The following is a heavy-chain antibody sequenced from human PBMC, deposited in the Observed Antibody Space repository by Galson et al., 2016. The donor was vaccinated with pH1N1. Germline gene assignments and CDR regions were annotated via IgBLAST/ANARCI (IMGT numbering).Heavy chain of an antibody. D-gene: IGHD2/OR15-2a*01. Sequence: QSGAEVKKPGESLKISCQASGYTFTTYWIGWVRQMPGKGLEWMGIIYPGDSETKYSPSFESQVTFSVDKSKNTAYLHWSSLKASDTAIYYCARRSTELGLDYWGQGVLVTVSS. CDR1: GYTFTTYW. V-gene: IGHV5-51*03. CDR3: ARRSTELGLDY. J-gene: IGHJ4*02. CDR2: IYPGDSET.